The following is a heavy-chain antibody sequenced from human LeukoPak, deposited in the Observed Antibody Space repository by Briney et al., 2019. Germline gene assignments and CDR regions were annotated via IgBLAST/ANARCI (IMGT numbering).Heavy chain of an antibody. J-gene: IGHJ6*03. CDR3: ARGVAGAYYYYYYYMDV. CDR1: GGSISSYY. V-gene: IGHV4-59*01. Sequence: SKTLSLTCTVSGGSISSYYWSWIRQPPGKGLEWIGYIYYSGSTNYNPSLKSRVTISVDTSKNQFSLKLSSVTAADTAVYYCARGVAGAYYYYYYYMDVWGKGTTVTVSS. D-gene: IGHD6-19*01. CDR2: IYYSGST.